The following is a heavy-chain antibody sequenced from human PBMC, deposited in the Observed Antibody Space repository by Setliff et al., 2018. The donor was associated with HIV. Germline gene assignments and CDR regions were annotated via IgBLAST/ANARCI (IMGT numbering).Heavy chain of an antibody. D-gene: IGHD3-16*01. J-gene: IGHJ3*01. Sequence: ASVKVSCKTSGYMFIAYGMSWVRRAPGQGLEWMAWIGPYNDRTEYAQEFQGRVSLTIDTSASTAYMELRSLRSDDTAVYYCARDDGGYNYAEVFDVWGQGTMVTVSS. CDR1: GYMFIAYG. V-gene: IGHV1-18*01. CDR2: IGPYNDRT. CDR3: ARDDGGYNYAEVFDV.